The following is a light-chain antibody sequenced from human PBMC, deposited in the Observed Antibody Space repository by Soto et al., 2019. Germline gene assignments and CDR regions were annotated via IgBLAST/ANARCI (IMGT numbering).Light chain of an antibody. V-gene: IGKV3-20*01. CDR3: QQYGTSPFT. J-gene: IGKJ3*01. CDR1: QSISNSY. Sequence: EIVLTQSPGTLSLSPGQRATLSCRASQSISNSYLAWYQQKPGQAPRLLIYGASNRATGIPDRFSGSGSGTDFTLTISRLEPEDFAVYYCQQYGTSPFTFGPGTKVDIK. CDR2: GAS.